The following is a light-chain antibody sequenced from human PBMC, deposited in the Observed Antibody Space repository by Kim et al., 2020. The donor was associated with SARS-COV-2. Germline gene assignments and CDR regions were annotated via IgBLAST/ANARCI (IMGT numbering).Light chain of an antibody. CDR1: SLRSYY. J-gene: IGLJ2*01. Sequence: PLGQTVRRTCEGDSLRSYYATRYQQKPGQAPILVTYGKHNRPSGISDRFSGSSSGNTASLSITGTQARDKADYYCNPRDSNDNVVFGGGTQLTVL. CDR3: NPRDSNDNVV. V-gene: IGLV3-19*01. CDR2: GKH.